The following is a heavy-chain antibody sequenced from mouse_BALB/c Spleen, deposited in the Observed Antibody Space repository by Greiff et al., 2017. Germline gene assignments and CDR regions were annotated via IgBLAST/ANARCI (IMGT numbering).Heavy chain of an antibody. CDR1: GYSITSGYY. CDR2: ISYDGSN. D-gene: IGHD2-1*01. J-gene: IGHJ4*01. CDR3: ARKGGNYYAMDY. Sequence: EVKVEESGPGLVKPSQSLSLTCSVTGYSITSGYYWNWIRQFPGNKLEWMGYISYDGSNNYNPSLKNRISITRDTSKNQFFLKLNSVTTEDTATYYCARKGGNYYAMDYWGQGTSVTVSS. V-gene: IGHV3-6*02.